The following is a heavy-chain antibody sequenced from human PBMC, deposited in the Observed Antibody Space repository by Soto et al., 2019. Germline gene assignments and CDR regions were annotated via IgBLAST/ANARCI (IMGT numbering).Heavy chain of an antibody. CDR2: ISWDGGST. Sequence: GGSLRLSCAASGFTFDDYAMHWVRQAPGKGLEWVSLISWDGGSTYYADSVKGRFTISRDNSKNSLYLQMNSLRAEDTALYYCAKQLVPAAMGAGYYYYGMDVWGQGTTVTVSS. CDR1: GFTFDDYA. D-gene: IGHD2-2*01. CDR3: AKQLVPAAMGAGYYYYGMDV. V-gene: IGHV3-43D*03. J-gene: IGHJ6*02.